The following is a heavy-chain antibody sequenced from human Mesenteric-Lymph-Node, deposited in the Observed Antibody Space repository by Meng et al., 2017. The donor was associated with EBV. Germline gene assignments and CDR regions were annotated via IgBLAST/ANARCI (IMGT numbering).Heavy chain of an antibody. Sequence: LQLQESGPGLVKPSETLSLTCPVSGGSISSSSYHWGWIRQPPGKGLEWIGTIYYTGSTYYNPSLKSRLTISVDTSKNQFSLRLSSVTAADTAVYYCASYSSSSVDYWGQGTLVTVSS. J-gene: IGHJ4*02. CDR3: ASYSSSSVDY. V-gene: IGHV4-39*01. CDR2: IYYTGST. CDR1: GGSISSSSYH. D-gene: IGHD6-6*01.